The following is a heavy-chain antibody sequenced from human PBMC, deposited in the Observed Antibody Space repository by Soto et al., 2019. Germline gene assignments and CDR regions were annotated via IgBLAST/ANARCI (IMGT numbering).Heavy chain of an antibody. V-gene: IGHV3-30*18. D-gene: IGHD6-19*01. Sequence: QVRLVESGGGVVQPGRSLRLSCAASGFTFSSYGMHWVRQAPGKGLEWVAVISYDGSNKYYAATVKGRFTIARDNSKNTLYLQMNRLKAEDTAVYYCAKESPEYSSGWYGDYWGQGTLVTVSS. CDR1: GFTFSSYG. CDR3: AKESPEYSSGWYGDY. J-gene: IGHJ4*02. CDR2: ISYDGSNK.